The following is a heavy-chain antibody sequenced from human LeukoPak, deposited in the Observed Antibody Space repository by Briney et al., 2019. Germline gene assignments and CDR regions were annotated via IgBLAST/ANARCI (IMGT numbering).Heavy chain of an antibody. J-gene: IGHJ4*02. V-gene: IGHV1-18*01. CDR1: GYTFTSYG. CDR2: ISAYNGNT. CDR3: ARPDYGGNPGVV. Sequence: RASVKVSCKTSGYTFTSYGISWVRQAPGQGLEWMGWISAYNGNTNYAQKLQGRVTMTTDTSTSTAYMELRSLRSDDTAVYYCARPDYGGNPGVVWGQGTLVTVSS. D-gene: IGHD4-23*01.